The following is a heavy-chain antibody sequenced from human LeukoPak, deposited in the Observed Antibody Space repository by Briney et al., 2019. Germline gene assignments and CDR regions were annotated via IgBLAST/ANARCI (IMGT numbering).Heavy chain of an antibody. CDR2: INPNSGGT. CDR3: AREYNCSSTSCYPYFDY. J-gene: IGHJ4*02. CDR1: GYTFTGYY. Sequence: GASVKVSCKASGYTFTGYYMHWVRQAPGQGLEWMGWINPNSGGTNYAQKFQGRVTMTRDTSISTAYMELSRLRSDDTAVYYCAREYNCSSTSCYPYFDYWGQGTLVTVSS. V-gene: IGHV1-2*02. D-gene: IGHD2-2*01.